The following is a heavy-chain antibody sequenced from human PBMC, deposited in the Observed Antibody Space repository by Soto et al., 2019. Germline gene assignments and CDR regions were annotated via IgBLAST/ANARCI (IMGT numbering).Heavy chain of an antibody. CDR1: GYTVTSYY. J-gene: IGHJ6*02. D-gene: IGHD2-2*01. CDR2: INPKSGST. CDR3: ARAGIAYCTSTACYLYYYVMDV. Sequence: ASVKVSCKASGYTVTSYYMHWVRQVPGQGLEWMGIINPKSGSTTYAEKFQGRVTMTRDTSTNTVYMELTSLTSGDTAVYYCARAGIAYCTSTACYLYYYVMDVWGQGTTVTVSS. V-gene: IGHV1-46*01.